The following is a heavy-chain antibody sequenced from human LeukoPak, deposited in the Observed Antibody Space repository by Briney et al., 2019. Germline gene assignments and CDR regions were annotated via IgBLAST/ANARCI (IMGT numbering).Heavy chain of an antibody. Sequence: SETLSLTCAVYGGSFSGYYWSWIRQPPGKGLEWIGEINHSGSTNYNPSLKSRVTISVDTSKNQFSLKLSSVTAAGTAVYYCARAPRWGRGYSGYNQGTTFDYWGQGTLVTVSS. CDR3: ARAPRWGRGYSGYNQGTTFDY. CDR1: GGSFSGYY. CDR2: INHSGST. J-gene: IGHJ4*02. V-gene: IGHV4-34*01. D-gene: IGHD5-12*01.